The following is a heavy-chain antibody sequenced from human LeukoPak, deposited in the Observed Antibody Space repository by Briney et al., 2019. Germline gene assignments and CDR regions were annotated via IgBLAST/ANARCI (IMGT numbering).Heavy chain of an antibody. CDR3: AKGAISGYGGYFFDY. V-gene: IGHV3-23*01. J-gene: IGHJ4*02. Sequence: GALRLSCAASGFTFSNYAMTWVRQAPGKGLEWVSGISSSADNIYYTDSVKDRFTISRDNSKNTLYLQMNSLRAEDTAVYYCAKGAISGYGGYFFDYWGQGTLVTVSS. CDR1: GFTFSNYA. D-gene: IGHD5-12*01. CDR2: ISSSADNI.